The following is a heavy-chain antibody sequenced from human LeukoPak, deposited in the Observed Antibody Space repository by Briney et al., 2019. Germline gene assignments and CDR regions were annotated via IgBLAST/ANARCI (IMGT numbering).Heavy chain of an antibody. Sequence: ASVKVSCKASGYTFTGYAMHWVRQAPGQRLEWMGWINAGNGSTKYSQKFQGRVTITRDTSASTAYVELRSLRSEDTAMYYCARGSTSDWPLDHWGQETLVTISS. D-gene: IGHD2-2*01. CDR1: GYTFTGYA. J-gene: IGHJ4*02. CDR3: ARGSTSDWPLDH. CDR2: INAGNGST. V-gene: IGHV1-3*01.